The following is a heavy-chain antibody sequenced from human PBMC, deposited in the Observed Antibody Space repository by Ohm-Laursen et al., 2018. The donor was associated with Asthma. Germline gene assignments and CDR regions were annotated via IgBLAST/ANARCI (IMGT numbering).Heavy chain of an antibody. V-gene: IGHV3-21*04. Sequence: SLRLSCAAFGYTFSRYSIHWVRQIPGKGLEWVASISTASSFIYYADSVRGRFTTSRDNSKNTLYLQMNSLRAEDTAVYYCAKGPIYYFDYWGQGTLVTVSS. J-gene: IGHJ4*02. D-gene: IGHD2-21*01. CDR2: ISTASSFI. CDR1: GYTFSRYS. CDR3: AKGPIYYFDY.